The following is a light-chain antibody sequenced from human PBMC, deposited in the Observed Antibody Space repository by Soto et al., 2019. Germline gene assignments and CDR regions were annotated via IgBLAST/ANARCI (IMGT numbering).Light chain of an antibody. CDR3: QQYNSDPYT. CDR2: DAS. Sequence: DIPMTQSPSTLSASVGDRVTITCRASQSISTWLAWYQQKPGTAPRFLIYDASNLESGVPSRFSGSGSGTELTLTISSLQPDDFATYYCQQYNSDPYTFGRGTKLEIK. V-gene: IGKV1-5*01. J-gene: IGKJ2*01. CDR1: QSISTW.